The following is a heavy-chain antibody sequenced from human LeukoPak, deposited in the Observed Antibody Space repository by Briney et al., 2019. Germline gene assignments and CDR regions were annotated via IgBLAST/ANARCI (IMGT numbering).Heavy chain of an antibody. V-gene: IGHV3-21*01. CDR2: ISSRSNYI. Sequence: GGSLRLSCAASGFTFSRNSMNWVRQAPGKGLEWVSSISSRSNYIYYADSVKGRFTISRDNGKNLLFLQMNSLRAEDTAVYYCAKEDTYYYDSSGFYFDYWGQGTLVTVSS. CDR1: GFTFSRNS. CDR3: AKEDTYYYDSSGFYFDY. J-gene: IGHJ4*02. D-gene: IGHD3-22*01.